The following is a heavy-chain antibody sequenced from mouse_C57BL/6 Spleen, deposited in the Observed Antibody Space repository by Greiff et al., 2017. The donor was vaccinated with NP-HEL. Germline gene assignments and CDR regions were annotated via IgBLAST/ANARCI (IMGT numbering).Heavy chain of an antibody. CDR2: ISYDGSN. Sequence: ESGPGLVKPSQSLSLTCSVTGYSITSGYYWNWIRQFPGNKLEWMGYISYDGSNNYNPSLKNRISITRDTSKNQFFLKLNSVTTEDTATYYCARDQRGQLDYWGQGTTLTVSS. CDR3: ARDQRGQLDY. CDR1: GYSITSGYY. D-gene: IGHD3-3*01. J-gene: IGHJ2*01. V-gene: IGHV3-6*01.